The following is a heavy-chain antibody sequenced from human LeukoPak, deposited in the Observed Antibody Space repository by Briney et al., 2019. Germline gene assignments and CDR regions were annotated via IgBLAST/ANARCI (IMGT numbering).Heavy chain of an antibody. V-gene: IGHV3-23*01. J-gene: IGHJ2*01. CDR3: ARDPVVPAAIWVTTMDWYFDL. CDR1: GVTFSSYA. D-gene: IGHD2-2*01. Sequence: GGSLRLSRAASGVTFSSYAMTWVRQAPGKGLEWVSSIRGSGDSSYYADSVKGRFTISRDNSESTLFLQMNSLRVEDTAVYYCARDPVVPAAIWVTTMDWYFDLWGRGTLVTVSS. CDR2: IRGSGDSS.